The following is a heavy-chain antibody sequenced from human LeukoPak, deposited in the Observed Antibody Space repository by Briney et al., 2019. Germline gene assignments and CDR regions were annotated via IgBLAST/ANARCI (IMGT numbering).Heavy chain of an antibody. Sequence: SETLSLTCTVSGYSISSGYYWGCIRQPPGKGLEWIGSIDQSGSTYYNPSLKSRVTISVDTSKNQFSLKLSSVTAADTAVYYCARGKPSYGSGTFYRPLEPDYMDVWGKGTTVTVSS. CDR2: IDQSGST. CDR1: GYSISSGYY. J-gene: IGHJ6*03. D-gene: IGHD3-10*01. V-gene: IGHV4-38-2*02. CDR3: ARGKPSYGSGTFYRPLEPDYMDV.